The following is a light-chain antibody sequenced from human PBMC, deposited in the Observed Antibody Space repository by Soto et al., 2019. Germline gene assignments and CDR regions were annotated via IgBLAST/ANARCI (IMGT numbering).Light chain of an antibody. CDR2: EVN. CDR1: STDVGGYDY. Sequence: QSALTQPPSASGSPGQSVTISCTGTSTDVGGYDYVSWYQQHPGKVPKLMIYEVNKRPSGVPDRFSCSKSGNTASLTVSGLQHEDEADYYCTSYAGGNNVFGTGTKVTVL. J-gene: IGLJ1*01. CDR3: TSYAGGNNV. V-gene: IGLV2-8*01.